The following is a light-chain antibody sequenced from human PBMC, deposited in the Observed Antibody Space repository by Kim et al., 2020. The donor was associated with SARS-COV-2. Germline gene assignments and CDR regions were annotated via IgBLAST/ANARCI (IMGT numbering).Light chain of an antibody. Sequence: QAALTQPASVSGSPGQSITISCTGTSSDVGGYNYVYWYQQHPGKAPKLMIYDVSKRPSGVSNRFSGAKSGNTASLTISWLQAEDEADYYCSSYTRSSTYVFGTGTKVTVL. CDR1: SSDVGGYNY. CDR2: DVS. J-gene: IGLJ1*01. V-gene: IGLV2-14*01. CDR3: SSYTRSSTYV.